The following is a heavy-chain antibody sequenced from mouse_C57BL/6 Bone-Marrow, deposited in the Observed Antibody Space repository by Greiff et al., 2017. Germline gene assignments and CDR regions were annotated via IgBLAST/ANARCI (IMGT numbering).Heavy chain of an antibody. J-gene: IGHJ2*01. D-gene: IGHD1-1*01. CDR2: ISSGGSYT. V-gene: IGHV5-6*01. CDR1: GFTFSSYG. CDR3: ASHYVFDY. Sequence: EVQLQESGGDLVKPGGSLKLSCAASGFTFSSYGMSWVRQTPDKRLEWVATISSGGSYTNYPDNVKGRVTISRDNAKNTLYLQISSLKSEDTAMYYCASHYVFDYWGQGTTLTVSS.